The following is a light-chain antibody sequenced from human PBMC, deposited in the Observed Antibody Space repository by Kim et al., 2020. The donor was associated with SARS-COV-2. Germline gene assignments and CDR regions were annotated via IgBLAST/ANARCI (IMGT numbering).Light chain of an antibody. CDR1: KSVSSN. J-gene: IGKJ1*01. V-gene: IGKV3-15*01. CDR3: QQYNNWPWT. Sequence: VAPGERATPSCRASKSVSSNLAWYQQKPSQAPRLLNDGASTRATGIPARFSGSGSGTEFTLTISSLQSEDFAVYYCQQYNNWPWTFGQGTKVDIK. CDR2: GAS.